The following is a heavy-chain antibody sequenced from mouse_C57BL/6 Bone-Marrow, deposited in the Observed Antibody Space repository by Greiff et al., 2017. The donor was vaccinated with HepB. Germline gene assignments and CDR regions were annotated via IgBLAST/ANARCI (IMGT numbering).Heavy chain of an antibody. CDR3: ARGGEGYAMDY. CDR2: ISYDGSN. V-gene: IGHV3-6*01. Sequence: EVKLQESGPGLVKPSQSLSLTCSVTGYSITSGYYWNWIRQFPGNKLEWMGYISYDGSNNYNPSLKNRISITRDTSKNQFFLKLNSVTTEDTATYYCARGGEGYAMDYWGQGTSVTVSS. CDR1: GYSITSGYY. J-gene: IGHJ4*01.